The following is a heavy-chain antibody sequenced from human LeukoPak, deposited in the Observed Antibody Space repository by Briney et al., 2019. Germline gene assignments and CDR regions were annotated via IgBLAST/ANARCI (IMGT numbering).Heavy chain of an antibody. CDR2: ISGSGGST. CDR1: GFTFSSYS. CDR3: AKSRASSGVAPAGYDY. J-gene: IGHJ4*02. Sequence: PGGSLRLSCAASGFTFSSYSMTWVRRAPGQGLEWVSSISGSGGSTYHADSVKGRFTISRDISKNTLYLQMNSLRAEDTAAYYCAKSRASSGVAPAGYDYWGQGTLVTVSS. V-gene: IGHV3-23*01. D-gene: IGHD6-13*01.